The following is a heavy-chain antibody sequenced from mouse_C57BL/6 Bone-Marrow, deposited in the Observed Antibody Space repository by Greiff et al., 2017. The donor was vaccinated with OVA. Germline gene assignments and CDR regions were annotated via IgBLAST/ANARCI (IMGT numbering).Heavy chain of an antibody. D-gene: IGHD1-1*02. V-gene: IGHV1-80*01. Sequence: VQLQQSGAELVKPGASVKISCKASGYAFSSYWMNWVKQRPGQGLEWIGQIYPGDGDTNYNGKFKGKATLTADKSSSTAYMQLSSLTSEDSAVYFCAKGRGSYHWYFDVWGTGTTVPVSS. CDR1: GYAFSSYW. CDR2: IYPGDGDT. J-gene: IGHJ1*03. CDR3: AKGRGSYHWYFDV.